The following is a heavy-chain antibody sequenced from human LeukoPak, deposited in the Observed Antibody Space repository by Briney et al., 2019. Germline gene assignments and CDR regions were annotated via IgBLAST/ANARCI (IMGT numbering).Heavy chain of an antibody. D-gene: IGHD2-2*02. CDR1: GGTFSSYT. J-gene: IGHJ1*01. V-gene: IGHV1-69*02. Sequence: SVKVSCKASGGTFSSYTISWVRQAPGQGLEWMGRIIPILGIANYAQKFQGRVTITADKSTSTAYMELSSLRSEDTAVYYCASAIVVVPAAILFQHWGQGTLVTVSS. CDR3: ASAIVVVPAAILFQH. CDR2: IIPILGIA.